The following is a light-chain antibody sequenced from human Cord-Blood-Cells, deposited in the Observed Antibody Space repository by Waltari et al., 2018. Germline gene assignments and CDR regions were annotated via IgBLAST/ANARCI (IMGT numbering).Light chain of an antibody. Sequence: DIQMTQSPYSLSASVGDRVTITCRASQSISSYLNRYQQKPGKAPKLLIYAASSLQSGVPSRFSGSGSGTDFTLTISSLQPEDFATYYCQQSYSTPITFGQGTRLEIK. CDR2: AAS. CDR1: QSISSY. CDR3: QQSYSTPIT. J-gene: IGKJ5*01. V-gene: IGKV1-39*01.